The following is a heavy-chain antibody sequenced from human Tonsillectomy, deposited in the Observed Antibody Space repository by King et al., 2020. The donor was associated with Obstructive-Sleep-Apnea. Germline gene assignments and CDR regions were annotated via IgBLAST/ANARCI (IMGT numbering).Heavy chain of an antibody. Sequence: VQLVESGGGVVQPGRSLRLSCAASGFTFSSYAMHWVRQAPGKGLEWVAVISYYGSNKYYAVSVKGRFTISRDNSKNTLYLQMNILRAEDTAVYYRARSGYYYDSSGYCADYWGQGTLVTVSP. D-gene: IGHD3-22*01. CDR1: GFTFSSYA. J-gene: IGHJ4*02. CDR2: ISYYGSNK. CDR3: ARSGYYYDSSGYCADY. V-gene: IGHV3-30*04.